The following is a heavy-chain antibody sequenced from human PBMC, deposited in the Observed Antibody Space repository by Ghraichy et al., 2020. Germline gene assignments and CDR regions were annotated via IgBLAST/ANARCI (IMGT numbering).Heavy chain of an antibody. Sequence: GGSLRLSCAASGFTFSSYAMSWVRQAPGKGLEWVSAISCSGGSTYYADSVKGRFTISRDNSKNTLYLQMNSLRAEDTAVYYCAKAYDVLSGYYYYGMDVWGQGTPVTVSS. V-gene: IGHV3-23*01. J-gene: IGHJ6*02. CDR2: ISCSGGST. CDR3: AKAYDVLSGYYYYGMDV. D-gene: IGHD3-3*01. CDR1: GFTFSSYA.